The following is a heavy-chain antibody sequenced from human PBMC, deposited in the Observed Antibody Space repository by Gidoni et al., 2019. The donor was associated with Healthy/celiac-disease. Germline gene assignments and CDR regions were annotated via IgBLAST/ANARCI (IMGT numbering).Heavy chain of an antibody. V-gene: IGHV4-34*01. D-gene: IGHD3-3*01. J-gene: IGHJ6*03. CDR1: GGSFSGYY. CDR2: INHSGST. CDR3: ATSGITIFGVVTRHMDV. Sequence: QVQLQQWGAGLLKPSETLSLTCAVYGGSFSGYYWSWIRQPPGKGLEWIGEINHSGSTNYNPSLKSRVTISVDTSKNQFSLKLSSVTAADTAVYYCATSGITIFGVVTRHMDVWGKGTTVTVSS.